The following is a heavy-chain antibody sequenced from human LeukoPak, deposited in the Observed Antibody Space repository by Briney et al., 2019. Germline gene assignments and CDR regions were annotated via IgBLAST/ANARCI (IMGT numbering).Heavy chain of an antibody. D-gene: IGHD6-13*01. CDR1: GYTFTGYY. CDR3: ARAELRYSNSWYNNDHGMDV. CDR2: INPNSGGT. V-gene: IGHV1-2*02. J-gene: IGHJ6*02. Sequence: GASVKVSCKASGYTFTGYYMHWVRQAPGQGLEWMGWINPNSGGTNYAQKFQGRVTMTRDTSISTAYMELSRLRSDDTAVYYCARAELRYSNSWYNNDHGMDVWGQGTTVTVSS.